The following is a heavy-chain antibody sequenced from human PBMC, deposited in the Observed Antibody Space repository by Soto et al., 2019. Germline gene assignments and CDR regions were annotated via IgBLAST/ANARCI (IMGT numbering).Heavy chain of an antibody. D-gene: IGHD3-22*01. CDR2: IYWNDDK. V-gene: IGHV2-5*01. CDR3: AHRSGAYCYDSSGYYWFDP. CDR1: GFSLSTSGVG. J-gene: IGHJ5*02. Sequence: SGPTLVNPTQTLTLTCTFSGFSLSTSGVGVGWIRQPPGKALEWLALIYWNDDKRYSPSLKSRLTITKDTSKNQVVLTMTNMDPVDTATYYCAHRSGAYCYDSSGYYWFDPWGQGTLVTVSS.